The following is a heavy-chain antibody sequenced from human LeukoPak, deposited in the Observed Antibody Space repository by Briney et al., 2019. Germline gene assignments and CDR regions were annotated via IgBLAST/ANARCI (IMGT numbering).Heavy chain of an antibody. J-gene: IGHJ5*02. D-gene: IGHD2-21*01. V-gene: IGHV3-23*01. CDR3: AREPTSAQARPGDRYPP. CDR1: GFTFSSYA. CDR2: ISGSGGST. Sequence: GGSLRLSCAASGFTFSSYAMSWVRQAPGKGLEWVSAISGSGGSTYYADSVKGRFTISRDNAKNSLYLQMNSLRAEDTAVYYCAREPTSAQARPGDRYPPWGQGTLVTVSS.